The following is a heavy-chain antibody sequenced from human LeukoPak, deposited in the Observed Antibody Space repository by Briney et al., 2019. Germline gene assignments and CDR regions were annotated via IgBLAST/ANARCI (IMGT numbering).Heavy chain of an antibody. CDR1: GGSISSYD. V-gene: IGHV4-4*07. D-gene: IGHD6-19*01. CDR2: IYTSGST. CDR3: ARDKGSGWYSDAFDI. Sequence: PSETLSLTCTVSGGSISSYDWSWIRRPAGKGLEWIGRIYTSGSTNYNPSLKSRVTMSVDTSKNQFSLKLSSVTAADTAVYYCARDKGSGWYSDAFDIWGQGTMVTVSS. J-gene: IGHJ3*02.